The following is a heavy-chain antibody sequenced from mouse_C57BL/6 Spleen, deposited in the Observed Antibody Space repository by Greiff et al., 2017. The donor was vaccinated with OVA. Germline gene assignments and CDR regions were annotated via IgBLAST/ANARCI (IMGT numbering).Heavy chain of an antibody. D-gene: IGHD1-1*01. CDR2: IHPNSGST. CDR3: ARGNYYGSSHYFDY. J-gene: IGHJ2*01. CDR1: GYTFTSYW. V-gene: IGHV1-64*01. Sequence: VQLQQPGAELVKPGASVQLSCKASGYTFTSYWMHWVKQRPGQGLEWIGMIHPNSGSTNYNEKFKSKATLTVDKSSSSAYMQLSSLTSEDSAVYYCARGNYYGSSHYFDYWGQGTTLTVSS.